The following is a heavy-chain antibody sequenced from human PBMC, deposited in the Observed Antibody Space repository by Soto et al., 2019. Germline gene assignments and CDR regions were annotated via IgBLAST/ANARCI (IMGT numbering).Heavy chain of an antibody. CDR3: AGEPKGGAYDMDV. Sequence: QENLVESGGGVVQPGASLRLSCAASRFTFRIYDMHWVRQAPGKGLEWVALIWSDGSRTFYADSVKGRFTISRDNSKGTLYVQLSGLRAEDSAVYYCAGEPKGGAYDMDVWGQGTTVTVSS. CDR1: RFTFRIYD. CDR2: IWSDGSRT. V-gene: IGHV3-33*01. J-gene: IGHJ6*02. D-gene: IGHD3-16*01.